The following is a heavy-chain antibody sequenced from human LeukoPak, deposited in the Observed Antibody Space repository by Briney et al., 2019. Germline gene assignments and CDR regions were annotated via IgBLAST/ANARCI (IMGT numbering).Heavy chain of an antibody. CDR2: INPNSGGT. J-gene: IGHJ5*02. CDR1: GYTFTGYY. CDR3: ARERAAAGNLFDP. Sequence: ASVKVSCKASGYTFTGYYLHWVRQAPGQGLEWMGWINPNSGGTNYAQKFQGRVTMTRDTSISTAYMELSRLRSDDTAVYYCARERAAAGNLFDPWGQGTLVTVSS. V-gene: IGHV1-2*02. D-gene: IGHD6-13*01.